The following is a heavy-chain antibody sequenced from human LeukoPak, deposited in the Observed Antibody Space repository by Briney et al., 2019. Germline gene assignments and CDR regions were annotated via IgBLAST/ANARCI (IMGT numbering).Heavy chain of an antibody. J-gene: IGHJ3*02. CDR2: ISSSSSYI. V-gene: IGHV3-21*01. CDR1: GFTFSSYS. CDR3: ARVRLEWLEDDAFDI. Sequence: PGGSLRLSCAASGFTFSSYSMNWVRQAPGKGLDWVSSISSSSSYIYYADSVKGRFTISRDNAKNSLYLQMNSLRAEDTAVYYCARVRLEWLEDDAFDIWGQGTMVTVSS. D-gene: IGHD6-19*01.